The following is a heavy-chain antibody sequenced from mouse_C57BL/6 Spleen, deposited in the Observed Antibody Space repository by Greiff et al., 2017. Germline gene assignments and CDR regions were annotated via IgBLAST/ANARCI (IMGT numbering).Heavy chain of an antibody. V-gene: IGHV1-52*01. D-gene: IGHD2-2*01. CDR1: GYTFTSYW. CDR3: ARGYDSIYYAMDY. CDR2: IDPSDSET. J-gene: IGHJ4*01. Sequence: VQLQQPGAELVRPGSSVKLSCKASGYTFTSYWMHWVKQRPIQGLEWIGNIDPSDSETHYNQKFKDKATLTVDKSSSTAYMQLSSLTSEDSAVYYYARGYDSIYYAMDYWGQGTSVTVSS.